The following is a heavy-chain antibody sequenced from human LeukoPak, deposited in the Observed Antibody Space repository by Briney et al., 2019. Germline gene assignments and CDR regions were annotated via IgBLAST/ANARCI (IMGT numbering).Heavy chain of an antibody. CDR2: IIPIFGTA. Sequence: SSVKVSCKASGGTFSSYAISWLRQAPGQGLEWMGRIIPIFGTANYAQKFQGRVTITTDESTSPAYIELSSPRTEDTAVYYCARTFCSSPWSSGCLGDFDYWGQGTLVTVSS. CDR3: ARTFCSSPWSSGCLGDFDY. CDR1: GGTFSSYA. V-gene: IGHV1-69*05. D-gene: IGHD6-19*01. J-gene: IGHJ4*02.